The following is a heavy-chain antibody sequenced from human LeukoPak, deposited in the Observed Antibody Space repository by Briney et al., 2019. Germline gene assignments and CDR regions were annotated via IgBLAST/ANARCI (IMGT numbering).Heavy chain of an antibody. CDR1: GFTFSKYS. J-gene: IGHJ5*02. CDR3: AKDREEQLVRGWFDP. CDR2: MRYNGGNG. V-gene: IGHV3-30*02. Sequence: QTGGSLRPSCAASGFTFSKYSMHWVRQAPGKGLEWVAFMRYNGGNGYYADSVKGRFTISRDNLKSMLYLQMNSLRTDDTGLYFCAKDREEQLVRGWFDPWGQGTLVTVSS. D-gene: IGHD6-13*01.